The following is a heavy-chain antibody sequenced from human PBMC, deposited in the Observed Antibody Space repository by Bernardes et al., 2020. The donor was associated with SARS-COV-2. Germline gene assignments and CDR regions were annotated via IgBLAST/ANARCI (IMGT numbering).Heavy chain of an antibody. CDR1: GFTFSHYA. CDR2: ISGDGEST. CDR3: VKDVLMGATFDH. V-gene: IGHV3-64D*06. J-gene: IGHJ4*02. Sequence: GGSLRLSCSASGFTFSHYAMHWVRQAPGKGLQYVSAISGDGESTYYEDSVKGRFIISRDNSNNMLYLQMSSLKPEDTAVYYCVKDVLMGATFDHWGQGTLVTASS. D-gene: IGHD1-26*01.